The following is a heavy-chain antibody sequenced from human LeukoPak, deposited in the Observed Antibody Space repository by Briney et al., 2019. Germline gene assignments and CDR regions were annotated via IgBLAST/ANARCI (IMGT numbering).Heavy chain of an antibody. Sequence: GGSLRLSCAASGFTFSSYAMHWVRQAPGKGLEWVAVISYDGSNKYYADSVKGRFTISRDNSKNTLYLQMNSLRAEDTAVYYCARTAAGTWGYYYYYYMDVWGKGTTVTVSS. CDR2: ISYDGSNK. D-gene: IGHD6-13*01. J-gene: IGHJ6*03. CDR3: ARTAAGTWGYYYYYYMDV. CDR1: GFTFSSYA. V-gene: IGHV3-30*04.